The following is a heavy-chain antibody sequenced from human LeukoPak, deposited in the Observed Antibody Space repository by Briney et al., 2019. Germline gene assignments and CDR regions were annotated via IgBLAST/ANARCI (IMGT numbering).Heavy chain of an antibody. J-gene: IGHJ4*02. D-gene: IGHD2-15*01. CDR3: AKQLGYCSDGSCYFPY. CDR2: ISNNGGYT. Sequence: GGSLRLSCAASGFTFSSSAMSWVRQAPGKGLEWVSAISNNGGYTYYADSVQGRFTISRDNSKSTLCLQMNSVRAEDTAVYYCAKQLGYCSDGSCYFPYWGQGTLVTVSS. V-gene: IGHV3-23*01. CDR1: GFTFSSSA.